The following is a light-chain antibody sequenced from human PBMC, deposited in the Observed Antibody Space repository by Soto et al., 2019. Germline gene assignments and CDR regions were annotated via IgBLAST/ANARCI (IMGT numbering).Light chain of an antibody. Sequence: EIVMTQSPATLSVSPGERATLSCRASQSVSSNLAWYQQKPGQAPRLLIYDASTRATGIPARFSGSGSGTEFALTISSLQSEDFAVYYCQQYNTWPLTFGPGTKVDLK. CDR3: QQYNTWPLT. V-gene: IGKV3-15*01. CDR2: DAS. CDR1: QSVSSN. J-gene: IGKJ3*01.